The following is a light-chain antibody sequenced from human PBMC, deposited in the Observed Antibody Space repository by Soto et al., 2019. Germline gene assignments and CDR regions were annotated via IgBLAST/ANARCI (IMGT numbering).Light chain of an antibody. Sequence: EIVLTQSPARLCLSPGERATLSCMASESVSSNYLAWYQQKPGQAPGLLIYDTSTRASGVPDRFSGSGSGTEFTLTISRLEPEDFAVYYCQQYGNSPQTFGQGTKVDIK. V-gene: IGKV3-20*01. CDR2: DTS. J-gene: IGKJ1*01. CDR3: QQYGNSPQT. CDR1: ESVSSNY.